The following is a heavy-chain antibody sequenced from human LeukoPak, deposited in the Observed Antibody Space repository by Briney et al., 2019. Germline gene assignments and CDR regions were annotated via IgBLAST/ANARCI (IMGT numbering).Heavy chain of an antibody. J-gene: IGHJ4*02. CDR2: ISSSSGDI. CDR3: ARARRTGDPGDY. CDR1: GFTFSDYY. Sequence: GGSPRLSCAASGFTFSDYYMSWIRQTPGKGLEWLSYISSSSGDIFYADSVKGRFTIPRDNARSSLYLQMNSLRAGDTAVYYCARARRTGDPGDYWGQGTLVTVSS. D-gene: IGHD7-27*01. V-gene: IGHV3-11*01.